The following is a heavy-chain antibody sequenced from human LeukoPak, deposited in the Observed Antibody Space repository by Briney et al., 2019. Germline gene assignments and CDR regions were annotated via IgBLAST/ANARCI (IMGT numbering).Heavy chain of an antibody. J-gene: IGHJ4*02. CDR1: GFTFSSYA. V-gene: IGHV3-64D*06. CDR3: VKDLARGIATTATFFDY. Sequence: GGALRLSCSASGFTFSSYAMHWVRQTPGKGLEYVSTVSSNGGSTYYADSVKGRFTISRDNSKNTLFLQMSSLRAEDTAVYYCVKDLARGIATTATFFDYWGQGTLVTVSS. D-gene: IGHD6-13*01. CDR2: VSSNGGST.